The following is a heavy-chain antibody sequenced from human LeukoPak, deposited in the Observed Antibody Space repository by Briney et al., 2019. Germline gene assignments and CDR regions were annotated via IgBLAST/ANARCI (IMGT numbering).Heavy chain of an antibody. V-gene: IGHV1-69*04. CDR3: ASNLRPYYDFSVL. J-gene: IGHJ4*02. D-gene: IGHD3-3*01. CDR2: IIPILGIA. CDR1: GGTFSSYA. Sequence: GASVKVSCKASGGTFSSYAISWVRQAPGQGLEWMGRIIPILGIANYAQKFQGRVTITADKSTSTAYMELSSLRSEDTAVYYCASNLRPYYDFSVLWGQGTLVTVSS.